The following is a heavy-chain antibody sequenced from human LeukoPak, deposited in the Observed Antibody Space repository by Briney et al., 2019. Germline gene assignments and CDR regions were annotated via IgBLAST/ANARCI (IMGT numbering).Heavy chain of an antibody. V-gene: IGHV1-18*01. CDR2: ISAYNGNT. CDR1: GYTFTSYG. Sequence: ATVKVSCKASGYTFTSYGISWVRQAPGQGLEWMGWISAYNGNTNYAQKLQGRVTMTTDTSTSTAYMELRSLRSDDTAVYYCAREVFTKPAFDIWGQGTMVTVSS. D-gene: IGHD2-2*01. CDR3: AREVFTKPAFDI. J-gene: IGHJ3*02.